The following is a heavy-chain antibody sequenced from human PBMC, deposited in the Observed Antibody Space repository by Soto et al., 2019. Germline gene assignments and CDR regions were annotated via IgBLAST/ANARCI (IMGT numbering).Heavy chain of an antibody. CDR3: ATPIVAFY. V-gene: IGHV1-3*01. D-gene: IGHD5-12*01. CDR2: INAGNGNT. CDR1: GYTFTIYD. Sequence: ASVKVSCKASGYTFTIYDIHWVRQAPGQRLEWMGWINAGNGNTRYSQKFQGRVIITRDTSAGTAYMELRSLRSEDKAVDYCATPIVAFYWGQGTLVTVSS. J-gene: IGHJ4*02.